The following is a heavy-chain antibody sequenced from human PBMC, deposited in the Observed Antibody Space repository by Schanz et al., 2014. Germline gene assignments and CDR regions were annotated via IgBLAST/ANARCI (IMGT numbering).Heavy chain of an antibody. D-gene: IGHD4-17*01. CDR2: TSHDGSFT. CDR1: GFPFSYYT. Sequence: VESGGGLVKPGGSLRLSCAVSGFPFSYYTMNWVRQAPGKGPEWVSRTSHDGSFTTFADSVKGRFTISRDNAKNALYLQMNSLRAEDTAVYYCVRDTDYHFDYWGQGTLVTVSS. CDR3: VRDTDYHFDY. J-gene: IGHJ4*02. V-gene: IGHV3-21*01.